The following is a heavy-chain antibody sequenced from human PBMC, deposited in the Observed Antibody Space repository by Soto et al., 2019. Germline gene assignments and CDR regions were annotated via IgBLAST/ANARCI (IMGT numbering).Heavy chain of an antibody. CDR2: ITGSNGAT. CDR3: ARDSKWLIIKGNGFDS. CDR1: GYNFIDYG. V-gene: IGHV1-18*04. D-gene: IGHD5-12*01. Sequence: QVHLVQSGAEVKRPGASVKVSCKFSGYNFIDYGMTWVRQAPGQGLEWMGWITGSNGATNYAPKFQGRVTLTADTSTNTVYMELRSLRKDDTAVYYCARDSKWLIIKGNGFDSWGQGTLVTVSS. J-gene: IGHJ5*01.